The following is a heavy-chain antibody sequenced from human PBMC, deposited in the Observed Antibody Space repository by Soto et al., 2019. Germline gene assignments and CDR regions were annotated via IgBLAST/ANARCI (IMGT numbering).Heavy chain of an antibody. CDR1: GYTFSSFG. CDR3: ARESSSSCHDY. CDR2: IYIDDT. J-gene: IGHJ4*02. V-gene: IGHV1-18*01. D-gene: IGHD6-13*01. Sequence: ASVKVSCKASGYTFSSFGFSWMRQAPGQGLEWMGWIYIDDTKYAQNFQGRVTMTTDTSTSTAYMELRSLRSDDTAVYYCARESSSSCHDYWGQGTLVTVSS.